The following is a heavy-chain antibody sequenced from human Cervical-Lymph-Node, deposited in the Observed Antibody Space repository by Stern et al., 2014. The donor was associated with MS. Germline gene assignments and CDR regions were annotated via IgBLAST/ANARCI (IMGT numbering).Heavy chain of an antibody. D-gene: IGHD6-19*01. V-gene: IGHV1-2*02. CDR3: ARSKDVPYSNGCYNVYADDF. CDR2: GNTNGGGT. Sequence: VQLVESGAEVKRPGASVEVSCRASGYTFTDHYIHWVRQAPGPGLAWMAWGNTNGGGTNYGKKFRGRGTTPRDHSITTAYMELSSLRSDDTAVYYCARSKDVPYSNGCYNVYADDFWGHGTMVTVS. J-gene: IGHJ3*01. CDR1: GYTFTDHY.